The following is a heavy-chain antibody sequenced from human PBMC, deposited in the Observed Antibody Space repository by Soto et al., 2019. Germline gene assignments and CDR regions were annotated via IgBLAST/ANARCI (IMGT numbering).Heavy chain of an antibody. D-gene: IGHD2-15*01. CDR1: GGTFSSYT. V-gene: IGHV1-69*02. J-gene: IGHJ6*02. CDR3: ASRDPNCSGGSCYRGSYYYGMDV. CDR2: IIPILGIA. Sequence: SVKVSCKASGGTFSSYTIRWVRQAPGQGLEWMGRIIPILGIANYAQKFQGRVTITADKSTSTAYMELSSLRSEDTAVYYCASRDPNCSGGSCYRGSYYYGMDVWGQGTTVTVSS.